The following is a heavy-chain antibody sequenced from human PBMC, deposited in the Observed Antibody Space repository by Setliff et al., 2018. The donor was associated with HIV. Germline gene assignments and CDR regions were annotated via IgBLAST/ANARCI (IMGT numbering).Heavy chain of an antibody. CDR1: GGSISSGDYY. D-gene: IGHD2-2*01. Sequence: SETLSLTCTVSGGSISSGDYYWSWIRQPPGKGLEWIGYIYYSGSTYYNPSLKSRVTISVDTSKNQFSLKLTSVTAADTAVYYCVTSSSWSSRLNFWGPGMLVTVSS. V-gene: IGHV4-30-4*08. CDR2: IYYSGST. CDR3: VTSSSWSSRLNF. J-gene: IGHJ4*02.